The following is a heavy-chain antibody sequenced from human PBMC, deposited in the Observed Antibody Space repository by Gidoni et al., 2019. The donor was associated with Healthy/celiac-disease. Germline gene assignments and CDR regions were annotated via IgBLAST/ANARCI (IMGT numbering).Heavy chain of an antibody. V-gene: IGHV1-2*06. Sequence: QVQLVQSGAAVKKPGDSVQVSCKASGYTFTGYYMQWLRQAPGQWLEWTGRINPNSGGTNYAQKFQGRVTMTRDTSISTAYMELSRLRSDDTAVYYWAREVGYSSSWYDYWGQGTLVTVSS. J-gene: IGHJ4*02. CDR2: INPNSGGT. CDR3: AREVGYSSSWYDY. D-gene: IGHD6-13*01. CDR1: GYTFTGYY.